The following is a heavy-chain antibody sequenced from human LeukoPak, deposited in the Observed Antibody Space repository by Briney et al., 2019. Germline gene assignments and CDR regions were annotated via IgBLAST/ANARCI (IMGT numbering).Heavy chain of an antibody. J-gene: IGHJ4*02. Sequence: GESLKISCKGSGYSFTSYWIGWVRQMPGKGLEWMGIIYPGDSDTRSSPSFQGQVTISADKSISTAYLHWSSLKASDTAMYYCARPMVLGSSGAPFDYWGQGTLVTVSS. CDR1: GYSFTSYW. V-gene: IGHV5-51*01. CDR3: ARPMVLGSSGAPFDY. D-gene: IGHD6-25*01. CDR2: IYPGDSDT.